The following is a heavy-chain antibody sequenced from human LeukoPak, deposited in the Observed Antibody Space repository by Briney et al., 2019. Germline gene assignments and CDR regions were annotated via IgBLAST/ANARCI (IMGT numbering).Heavy chain of an antibody. V-gene: IGHV4-59*01. Sequence: SETLSLTCTVSGGSITTYYWNWVRQPPGEGLEWIGYVYASGSTNFNPSLKSRVTMSVDTSRNQFSLKLSSVTAADTAVYYCARGGLENGYHSNDGFDIWGQGTMVTVSS. CDR2: VYASGST. J-gene: IGHJ3*02. CDR1: GGSITTYY. D-gene: IGHD3-22*01. CDR3: ARGGLENGYHSNDGFDI.